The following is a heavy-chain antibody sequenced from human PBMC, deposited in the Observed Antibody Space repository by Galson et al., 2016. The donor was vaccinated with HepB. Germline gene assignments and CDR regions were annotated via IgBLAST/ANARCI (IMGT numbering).Heavy chain of an antibody. CDR3: ARDVLNFRAYSSSPFDY. CDR2: ISGSGTTI. V-gene: IGHV3-11*01. CDR1: GFIFSDYY. Sequence: SLRLSCVASGFIFSDYYMSWIRQAPGKGLEWVAYISGSGTTIYYTDSVKGRFTISRDNAKNSVYLRLNSLRVEDTAVYFCARDVLNFRAYSSSPFDYWGQGTQVTVS. D-gene: IGHD6-13*01. J-gene: IGHJ4*02.